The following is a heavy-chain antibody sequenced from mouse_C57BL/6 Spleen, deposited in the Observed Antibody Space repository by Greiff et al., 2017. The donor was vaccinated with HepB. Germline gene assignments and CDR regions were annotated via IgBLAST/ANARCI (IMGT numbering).Heavy chain of an antibody. Sequence: QVQLQQSGAELVKPGASVKISCKASGYTFTDYYINWVKQRPGQGLEWIGKIGPGSGSTYYNEKFKGKATLTADKSSSTAYMQLSSLTSEGSAVYFCARSQFITTVVATDYFDYWGQGTTLTVSS. CDR1: GYTFTDYY. V-gene: IGHV1-77*01. CDR3: ARSQFITTVVATDYFDY. D-gene: IGHD1-1*01. J-gene: IGHJ2*01. CDR2: IGPGSGST.